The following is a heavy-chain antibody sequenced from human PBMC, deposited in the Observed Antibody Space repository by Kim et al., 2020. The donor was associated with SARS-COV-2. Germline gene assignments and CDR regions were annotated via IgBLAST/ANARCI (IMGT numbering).Heavy chain of an antibody. CDR1: GSTFSYAW. V-gene: IGHV3-15*01. J-gene: IGHJ4*02. CDR3: ATDRLMVYAAN. D-gene: IGHD2-8*01. Sequence: GGSLRLSCAASGSTFSYAWMSWVRQAPGKGLEWIGRIKSKIDGGTIYYAAPVKDRFTISRDDSKNTLYLQMSSLKSEDTAVYYCATDRLMVYAANWGQGTLVSASS. CDR2: IKSKIDGGTI.